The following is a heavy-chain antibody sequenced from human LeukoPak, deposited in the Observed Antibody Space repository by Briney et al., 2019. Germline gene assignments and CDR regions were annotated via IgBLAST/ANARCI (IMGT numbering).Heavy chain of an antibody. CDR3: ARHEWGSYYNAFDY. CDR1: GGSISSYY. V-gene: IGHV4-59*08. J-gene: IGHJ4*02. D-gene: IGHD3-10*01. Sequence: SETLSLTCTVSGGSISSYYWSWIRQLPGKGLEWIGYIYYSGSTNYNPSLKSRVTISVDTSKNQFSLKLSSVTAADTAVYYCARHEWGSYYNAFDYWGQGTLVTVSS. CDR2: IYYSGST.